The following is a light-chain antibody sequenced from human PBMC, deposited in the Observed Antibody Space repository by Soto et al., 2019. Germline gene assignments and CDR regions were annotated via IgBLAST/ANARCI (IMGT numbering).Light chain of an antibody. V-gene: IGKV1-27*01. Sequence: DIQMTQSPSSLSASVGARVTITCRASQGISNYLAWYQQKPGKVPKLLIYAASTLQSGVPSRFSGSGSVTDFTITISRLQPEDFATYYCQKYNRAPFTVGPGTKVDI. CDR2: AAS. CDR1: QGISNY. CDR3: QKYNRAPFT. J-gene: IGKJ3*01.